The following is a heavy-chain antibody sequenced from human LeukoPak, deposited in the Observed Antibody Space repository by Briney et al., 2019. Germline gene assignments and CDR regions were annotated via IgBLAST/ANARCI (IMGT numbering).Heavy chain of an antibody. J-gene: IGHJ4*02. Sequence: GSLRLSCAASGFTFSSYEMNWVRQAPGKGLEWVSVIYSGGDTDYTDSVKGRFTISRDNSKNILYLQMNSLRAEDTAVYYCATIAPAGISTVYWGQGTLVTVSS. V-gene: IGHV3-66*01. CDR3: ATIAPAGISTVY. CDR1: GFTFSSYE. CDR2: IYSGGDT. D-gene: IGHD6-13*01.